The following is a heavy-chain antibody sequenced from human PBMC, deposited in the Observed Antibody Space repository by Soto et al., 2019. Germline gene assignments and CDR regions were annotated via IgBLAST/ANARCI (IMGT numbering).Heavy chain of an antibody. J-gene: IGHJ5*02. CDR2: IVVGSGNT. D-gene: IGHD2-15*01. Sequence: QMQLVQSGPEVKKPGTSVKVSCKASGFTFTSSAVQWVRQARGQRLEWIGWIVVGSGNTNYAQKFQERVTITRDISTSTAYMELSSLRSEDTAVYYCAADLSLVVVAASEAWGQGTLVTVSS. CDR3: AADLSLVVVAASEA. CDR1: GFTFTSSA. V-gene: IGHV1-58*01.